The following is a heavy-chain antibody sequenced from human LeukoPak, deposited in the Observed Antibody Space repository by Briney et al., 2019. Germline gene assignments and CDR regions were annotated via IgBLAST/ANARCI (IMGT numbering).Heavy chain of an antibody. CDR2: IYSGGTT. CDR1: GFTVSSNY. CDR3: AKDDHDILTGYSPGGFDY. V-gene: IGHV3-53*01. J-gene: IGHJ4*02. Sequence: PGGSLRLSCAASGFTVSSNYMSWVRQAPGKGLEWVSVIYSGGTTNYADSVKGRFTTSRDNSKNTLYLQMNSLRAEDTAVYYCAKDDHDILTGYSPGGFDYWGQGTLVTVSS. D-gene: IGHD3-9*01.